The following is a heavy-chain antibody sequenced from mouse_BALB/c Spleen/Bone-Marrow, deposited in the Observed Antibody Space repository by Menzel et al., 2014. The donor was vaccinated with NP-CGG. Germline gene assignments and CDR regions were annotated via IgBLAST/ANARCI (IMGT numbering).Heavy chain of an antibody. J-gene: IGHJ4*01. CDR1: GFNIKDTY. V-gene: IGHV14-3*02. CDR3: AGGWLPSYAMDY. CDR2: IDPANGNT. D-gene: IGHD2-2*01. Sequence: XLXQSGAELVKPGASVKLSCTASGFNIKDTYMHWVKQRPEQGLEWIGRIDPANGNTKYDPKFQGKATITADTSSNTAYLQLSSLTSEDTAVYYCAGGWLPSYAMDYWXQXXSVTXSS.